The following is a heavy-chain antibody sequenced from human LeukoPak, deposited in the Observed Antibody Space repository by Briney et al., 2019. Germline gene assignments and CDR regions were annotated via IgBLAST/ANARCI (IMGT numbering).Heavy chain of an antibody. D-gene: IGHD2-8*02. Sequence: SETLSLTCTVSGDSISSSSYYWGWIRQPPGKGLEWIGSIYYSGSTYYNPSLKSRVTMSVDTSKNQFSLKLSSVTAADTAVYYCTRHGGVGVIPDFDYWGPGTLVTVSS. J-gene: IGHJ4*02. V-gene: IGHV4-39*01. CDR1: GDSISSSSYY. CDR2: IYYSGST. CDR3: TRHGGVGVIPDFDY.